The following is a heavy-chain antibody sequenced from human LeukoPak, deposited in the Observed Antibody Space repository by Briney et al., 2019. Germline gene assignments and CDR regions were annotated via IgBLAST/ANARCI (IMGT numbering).Heavy chain of an antibody. V-gene: IGHV3-7*05. CDR1: GFTFNTYW. D-gene: IGHD2/OR15-2a*01. J-gene: IGHJ4*02. Sequence: GGSLRLSCGASGFTFNTYWMSWVRPAAGKGLEWVANINLDGSAKNYVDSVKGRFTISRDNAKNSLYLQMISLRAEDTAVYYCAKYLGRNFDYWGQGTLVTVSS. CDR2: INLDGSAK. CDR3: AKYLGRNFDY.